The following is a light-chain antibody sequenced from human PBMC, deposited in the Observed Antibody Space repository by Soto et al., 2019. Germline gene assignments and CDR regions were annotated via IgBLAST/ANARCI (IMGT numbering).Light chain of an antibody. CDR2: GAS. CDR3: HHYGSPSN. V-gene: IGKV3-20*01. CDR1: QSVSSSY. J-gene: IGKJ2*01. Sequence: EIVLTQSPGTLSLSPGERAALSCRASQSVSSSYLAWYQQKPSQAPRLLIYGASSRATGIPDRFSGSGSGTDLTLTISRLEPEDFAVYYCHHYGSPSNFGQGTKLEIK.